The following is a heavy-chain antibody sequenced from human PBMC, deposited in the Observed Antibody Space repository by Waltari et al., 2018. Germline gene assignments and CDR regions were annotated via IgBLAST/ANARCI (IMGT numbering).Heavy chain of an antibody. V-gene: IGHV1-8*03. CDR1: GYTFSSYD. D-gene: IGHD2-15*01. CDR3: AKERAPGGWSVYYFDY. J-gene: IGHJ4*02. Sequence: QVQLVQSGAEEQTPGASVTVSCKASGYTFSSYDINWVRQATGQGLEWMGWMSSNSGNTSYAHKHQRRVTITRNTAISTAYMELNRLRAEETAADYCAKERAPGGWSVYYFDYWGQGTLVTVSS. CDR2: MSSNSGNT.